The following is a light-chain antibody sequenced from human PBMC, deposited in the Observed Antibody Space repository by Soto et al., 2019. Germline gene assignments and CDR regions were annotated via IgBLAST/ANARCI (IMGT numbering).Light chain of an antibody. CDR3: QQLNTFPVT. CDR2: SAS. Sequence: DIQLTQSPSFLSASVGDRVTITCRASQGISSYLAWYQQKPGKAPNLLIYSASTWQSGVPSRFSGSGSGTGFTLTISSLQPEDFATCYCQQLNTFPVTFGQGTRLEIK. J-gene: IGKJ5*01. CDR1: QGISSY. V-gene: IGKV1-9*01.